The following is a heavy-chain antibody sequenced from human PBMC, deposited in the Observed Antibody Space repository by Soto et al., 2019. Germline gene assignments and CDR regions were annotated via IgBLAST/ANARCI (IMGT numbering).Heavy chain of an antibody. CDR3: ARDRSGGWKGPFEH. CDR1: GGTFSNHA. Sequence: SVKVSCKASGGTFSNHAISWVRQAPGQGLEWLGGTIPLFHSPNHAEKFLDRVTFSADESTSTVYMELSSLRSEDTAVYYCARDRSGGWKGPFEHWGEGTLVTVSS. J-gene: IGHJ5*02. CDR2: TIPLFHSP. D-gene: IGHD2-15*01. V-gene: IGHV1-69*13.